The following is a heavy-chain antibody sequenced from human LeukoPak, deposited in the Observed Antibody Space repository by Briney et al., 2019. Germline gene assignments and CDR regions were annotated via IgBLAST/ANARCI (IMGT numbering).Heavy chain of an antibody. V-gene: IGHV3-21*01. Sequence: GGSLTLSCEASGFTFSSYGMNWVRQAPGKGLEWVSSISSSSTYIYYADSVKGRFTISRDNPKNSLYLQMNSLRAEDTAIYYCARVPGVQLERRYYFDYWGQGTLVTVSS. CDR3: ARVPGVQLERRYYFDY. CDR1: GFTFSSYG. J-gene: IGHJ4*02. D-gene: IGHD1-1*01. CDR2: ISSSSTYI.